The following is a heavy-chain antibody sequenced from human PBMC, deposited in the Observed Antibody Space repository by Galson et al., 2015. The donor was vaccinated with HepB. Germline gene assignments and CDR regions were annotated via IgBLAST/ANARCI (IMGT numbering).Heavy chain of an antibody. Sequence: LRLSCAASGFTFSSSSMNWVRQAPGKGLEWVSSISSSSSYIYYADSVKDRFTISRDNAKNSLYLQMNSLRAEDTAVYYCAREVVRGALDYWGQGTLVTVSS. V-gene: IGHV3-21*01. J-gene: IGHJ4*02. CDR1: GFTFSSSS. CDR3: AREVVRGALDY. D-gene: IGHD3-10*01. CDR2: ISSSSSYI.